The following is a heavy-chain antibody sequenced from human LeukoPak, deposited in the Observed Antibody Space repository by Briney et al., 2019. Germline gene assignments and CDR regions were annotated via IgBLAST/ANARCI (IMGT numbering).Heavy chain of an antibody. Sequence: GGSLRLSCAASGFTFSSYAMSWVRQAPGKGPEWVSAISGSGGSTYYADSVKGRFTISRDLSKNTLYLQMNSLRVEDTALYYCARKYSGTNPFDYWGQGTLVTVSS. J-gene: IGHJ4*02. CDR3: ARKYSGTNPFDY. V-gene: IGHV3-23*01. CDR1: GFTFSSYA. D-gene: IGHD1-26*01. CDR2: ISGSGGST.